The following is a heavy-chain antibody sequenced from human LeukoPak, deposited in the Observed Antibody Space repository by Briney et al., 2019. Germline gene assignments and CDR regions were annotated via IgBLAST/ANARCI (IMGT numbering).Heavy chain of an antibody. J-gene: IGHJ5*02. CDR2: ISYDGSNK. CDR1: GFTFSSYA. D-gene: IGHD6-19*01. V-gene: IGHV3-30-3*01. Sequence: GGSLRLSCAASGFTFSSYAMHWVRQAPGKGLEWVAVISYDGSNKYYADSVKGRFTISRDNSKNTLYLQMNSLRAEDTAVYYCAKDEIAVAANWFDPWGQGTLVTVSS. CDR3: AKDEIAVAANWFDP.